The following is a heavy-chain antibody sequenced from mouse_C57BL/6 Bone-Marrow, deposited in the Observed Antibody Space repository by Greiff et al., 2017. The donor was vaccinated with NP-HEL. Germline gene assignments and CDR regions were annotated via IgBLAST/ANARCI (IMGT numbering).Heavy chain of an antibody. J-gene: IGHJ3*01. D-gene: IGHD4-1*01. CDR3: ARGSWDREFAY. CDR2: IDPEDGET. V-gene: IGHV14-2*01. CDR1: GFNIKDYY. Sequence: DVKLVESGAELVKPGASVKLSCTASGFNIKDYYMHWVKQRTEQGLEWIGRIDPEDGETKYAPKFQGKATITADTSSNTAYLQLSSLTSEDTAVYYCARGSWDREFAYWGQGTLVTVSA.